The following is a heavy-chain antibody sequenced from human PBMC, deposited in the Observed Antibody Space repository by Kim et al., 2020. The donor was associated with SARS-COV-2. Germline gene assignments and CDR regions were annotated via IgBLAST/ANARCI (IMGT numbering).Heavy chain of an antibody. Sequence: SVKVSCKASGGTFSSYAISWVRQAPGQGLESMGGIIPIFGTANYAQKFQGRVTITADESTSTAYMELSSLRSEDTAVYYCAREFRAEIVVVPAVPGTWYFDLWGRGTLVTVSS. D-gene: IGHD2-2*01. V-gene: IGHV1-69*13. CDR3: AREFRAEIVVVPAVPGTWYFDL. J-gene: IGHJ2*01. CDR1: GGTFSSYA. CDR2: IIPIFGTA.